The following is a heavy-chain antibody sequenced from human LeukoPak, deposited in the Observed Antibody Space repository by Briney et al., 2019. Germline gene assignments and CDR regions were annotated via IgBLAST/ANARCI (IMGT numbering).Heavy chain of an antibody. V-gene: IGHV1-69*13. J-gene: IGHJ5*02. CDR2: IIPIFGTA. D-gene: IGHD3-3*01. CDR3: ARGWRRFWSGPPSYFDP. CDR1: GGTFSSYA. Sequence: SVKVSCKASGGTFSSYAISWVRQAPGQGLEWMGGIIPIFGTATYAQKFQGRVTITADESTSTAYMELSSLRSEDTAVYYCARGWRRFWSGPPSYFDPWGQGTLVTVSS.